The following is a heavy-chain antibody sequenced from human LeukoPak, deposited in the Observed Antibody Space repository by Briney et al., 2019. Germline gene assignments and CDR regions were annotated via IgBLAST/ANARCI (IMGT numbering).Heavy chain of an antibody. Sequence: ASVKVSCKASGYTFTGYYMHWVRQAPGQGLEWMGWNNPDSGGTNYAQKFRGRVTMARDTSISTAYMDLSRLTSDDTAVYYCARVILSGSYYFESWGQGTLVTVSS. V-gene: IGHV1-2*02. J-gene: IGHJ4*02. CDR3: ARVILSGSYYFES. D-gene: IGHD3-10*01. CDR2: NNPDSGGT. CDR1: GYTFTGYY.